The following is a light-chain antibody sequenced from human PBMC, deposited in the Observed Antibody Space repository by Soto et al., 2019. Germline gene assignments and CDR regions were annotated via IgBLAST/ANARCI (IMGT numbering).Light chain of an antibody. CDR2: EGS. CDR3: SLYPSATTAV. Sequence: QSVLAQPPSVSGSPGQSVTISCTGTSSDFGRYNRVSWYQRPPGTGPQRMIYEGSNRPAGVPDRLSGAKSGNTAALTISGVPAVDEAEYYCSLYPSATTAVFGTGTKGPVL. V-gene: IGLV2-18*01. CDR1: SSDFGRYNR. J-gene: IGLJ1*01.